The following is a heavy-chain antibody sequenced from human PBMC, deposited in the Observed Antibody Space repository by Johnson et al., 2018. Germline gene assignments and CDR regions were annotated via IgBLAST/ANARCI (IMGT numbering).Heavy chain of an antibody. CDR1: GFTFSSYG. Sequence: QVQLVESGGGVVQPGGSLRLSCAASGFTFSSYGMHWVRQAPGKGLEWVAVIWYAGRKKYYADSVKGRFTISRDNSKNPLYLQVNSLRAEDTAVYYCARLEYDATGYFQHWGQGTLVTVSS. CDR2: IWYAGRKK. D-gene: IGHD3-3*01. CDR3: ARLEYDATGYFQH. J-gene: IGHJ1*01. V-gene: IGHV3-33*01.